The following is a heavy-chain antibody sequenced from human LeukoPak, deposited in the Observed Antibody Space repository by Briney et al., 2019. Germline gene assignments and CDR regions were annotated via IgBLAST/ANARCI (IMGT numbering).Heavy chain of an antibody. CDR3: AREYRDYYDSSGYYLDY. J-gene: IGHJ4*02. V-gene: IGHV1-18*01. CDR1: GYSFSSYG. D-gene: IGHD3-22*01. Sequence: ASVKVSCKASGYSFSSYGISWVRQAPGQGLEWMGWINGCNGKTNYAQKLQGRVIMTTDTSTGTDYMELRSLRSDDTAMYYCAREYRDYYDSSGYYLDYWGQGTLVTVSS. CDR2: INGCNGKT.